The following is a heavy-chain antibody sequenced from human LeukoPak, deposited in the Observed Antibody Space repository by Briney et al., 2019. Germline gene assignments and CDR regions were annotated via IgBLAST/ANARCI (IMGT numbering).Heavy chain of an antibody. D-gene: IGHD3-10*01. Sequence: PGGSLRLSCAASGFTFSSYWMSWVRQAPGKGLEWVSSITTSSSYIYYADSVKGRFTISRDNAKNSLFLQMNSLRAEDTAVYYCATDLIHYYASGAKTWGQGTLVTVSS. CDR2: ITTSSSYI. V-gene: IGHV3-21*01. J-gene: IGHJ5*02. CDR3: ATDLIHYYASGAKT. CDR1: GFTFSSYW.